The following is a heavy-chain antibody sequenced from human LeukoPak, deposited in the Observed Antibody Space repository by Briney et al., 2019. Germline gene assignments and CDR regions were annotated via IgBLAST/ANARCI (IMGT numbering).Heavy chain of an antibody. Sequence: GTSLRPSCAASGFTFSSYDMHWVRQATGKGLEWVSAIGTAGDTYYPGSVKGRFTISRENAKNSLYLQMNSLRAGDTAVYYCARGSSSWYYYYGMDVWGQGTTVTVSS. J-gene: IGHJ6*02. D-gene: IGHD6-13*01. CDR3: ARGSSSWYYYYGMDV. V-gene: IGHV3-13*01. CDR2: IGTAGDT. CDR1: GFTFSSYD.